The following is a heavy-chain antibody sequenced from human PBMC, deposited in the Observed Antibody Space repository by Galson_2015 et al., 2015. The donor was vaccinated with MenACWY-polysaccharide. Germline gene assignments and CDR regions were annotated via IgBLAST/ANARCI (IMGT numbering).Heavy chain of an antibody. J-gene: IGHJ4*02. CDR1: GFPFSSYG. CDR2: ISSNGGST. V-gene: IGHV3-64*02. Sequence: LRLSCAASGFPFSSYGMHWVRQAPGKGLEYVSAISSNGGSTYYGDSVKGRFTISRDNSKNTLYLQMGRLRAEDMAVYYCARGGCSSTSCYPDTSFDYWGQGTLVTVSS. D-gene: IGHD2-2*01. CDR3: ARGGCSSTSCYPDTSFDY.